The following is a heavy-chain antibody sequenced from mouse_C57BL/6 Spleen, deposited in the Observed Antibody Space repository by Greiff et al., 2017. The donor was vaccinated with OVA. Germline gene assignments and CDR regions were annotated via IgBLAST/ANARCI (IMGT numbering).Heavy chain of an antibody. D-gene: IGHD1-1*01. V-gene: IGHV3-6*01. CDR3: ARDEDYYGYFDY. CDR1: GYSITSGYY. CDR2: ISYDGSN. Sequence: EVKLQESGPGLVKPSQSLSLTCSVTGYSITSGYYWNWIRQFPGNKLEWMGYISYDGSNNYNPSLKNRISITRDTSKNQFFLKLNSVTTEDTATYYCARDEDYYGYFDYWGQGTTLTVSS. J-gene: IGHJ2*01.